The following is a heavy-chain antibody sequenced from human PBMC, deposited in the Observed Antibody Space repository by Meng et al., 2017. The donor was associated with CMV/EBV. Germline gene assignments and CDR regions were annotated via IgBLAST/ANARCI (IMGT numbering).Heavy chain of an antibody. D-gene: IGHD1-26*01. J-gene: IGHJ6*02. V-gene: IGHV2-5*01. Sequence: SGPTLVKPTQTLTLTCTFSGFSLSTSGVGVGWIRQPPGKALEWLALIYWNDDKRYSPSLRSRLTIIKDTSKNQVVLTMTNMDPVDTATYYCAHNGELLYYYYGMDVWGQGTTVIVSS. CDR2: IYWNDDK. CDR1: GFSLSTSGVG. CDR3: AHNGELLYYYYGMDV.